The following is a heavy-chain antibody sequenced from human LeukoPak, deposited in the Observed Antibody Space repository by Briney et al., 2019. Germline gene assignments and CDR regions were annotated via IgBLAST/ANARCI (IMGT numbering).Heavy chain of an antibody. J-gene: IGHJ4*02. CDR2: IYPGDSDT. Sequence: GESLKISCKGSGYSFSGYWIGWVRQMPGKALEWMGIIYPGDSDTRYSPSFQGQVTISADKSISTAYLQWSSLKASDTAMYYCARATASGSYSYWGQGTLVTVSS. CDR3: ARATASGSYSY. D-gene: IGHD3-10*01. CDR1: GYSFSGYW. V-gene: IGHV5-51*01.